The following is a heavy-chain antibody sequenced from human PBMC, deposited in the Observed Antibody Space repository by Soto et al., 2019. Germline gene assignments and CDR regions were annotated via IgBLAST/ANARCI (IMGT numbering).Heavy chain of an antibody. J-gene: IGHJ4*02. Sequence: PSETLSLTCTVSGGSISSYYWSWIRQPPGKGLEWIGYIYYSGSTKYNPSLKSRVTISVDTSKNQFSLKLSSVTAADTAVYYCLTVTTEGDLDYWGQGTLVTVSS. CDR2: IYYSGST. V-gene: IGHV4-59*12. D-gene: IGHD4-17*01. CDR1: GGSISSYY. CDR3: LTVTTEGDLDY.